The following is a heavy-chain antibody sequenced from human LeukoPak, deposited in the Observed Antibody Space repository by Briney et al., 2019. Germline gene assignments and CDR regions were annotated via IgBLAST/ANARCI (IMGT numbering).Heavy chain of an antibody. CDR3: ARDADVVVVAATYYDY. D-gene: IGHD2-15*01. CDR2: IIPILGIA. CDR1: GGTFSSYA. V-gene: IGHV1-69*10. J-gene: IGHJ4*02. Sequence: VTVSCKASGGTFSSYAISWVRQAPGQGLEWMGRIIPILGIANYAQKFQGRVTITADKSTSTAYMELSSLRSEDTAVYYCARDADVVVVAATYYDYWGQGTLVTVSS.